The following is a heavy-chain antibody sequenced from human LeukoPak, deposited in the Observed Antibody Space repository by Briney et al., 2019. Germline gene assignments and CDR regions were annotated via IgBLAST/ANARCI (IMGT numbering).Heavy chain of an antibody. V-gene: IGHV3-74*01. CDR1: GFIFSSYW. Sequence: PGGSLRLSCAASGFIFSSYWMSWVRQAPGKGLVWVSRIKSDGSSTSYADSVKGRFTISRDNAKNTLYLQMNSLRAEDTAVYYCARERKYDSNFDYWGQGTLVTVSS. CDR2: IKSDGSST. J-gene: IGHJ4*02. CDR3: ARERKYDSNFDY. D-gene: IGHD1-1*01.